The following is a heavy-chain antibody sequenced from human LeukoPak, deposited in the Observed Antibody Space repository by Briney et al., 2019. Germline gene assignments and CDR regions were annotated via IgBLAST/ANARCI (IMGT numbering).Heavy chain of an antibody. J-gene: IGHJ4*02. V-gene: IGHV3-30-3*01. Sequence: AGGSLRLSCAASGFTFSSYAMHWVRQAPGKGLEWVAVISYDGSNKYYADSVKGRFTISRDNSKNTLYLQMNSLRAEDTAVYYCARDGSPFYSSSGLQNFDYWGQGTLVTVSS. CDR3: ARDGSPFYSSSGLQNFDY. D-gene: IGHD6-13*01. CDR1: GFTFSSYA. CDR2: ISYDGSNK.